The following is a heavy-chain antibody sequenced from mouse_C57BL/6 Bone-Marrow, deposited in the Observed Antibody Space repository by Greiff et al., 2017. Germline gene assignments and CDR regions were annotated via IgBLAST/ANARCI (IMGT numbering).Heavy chain of an antibody. CDR1: GFTFSSYA. CDR2: ISDGGSYT. V-gene: IGHV5-4*01. J-gene: IGHJ2*01. Sequence: EVHLVESGGGLVKPGGSLKLSCAASGFTFSSYAMSWVRQTPEKRLEWVATISDGGSYTYYPDNVKGRFTISRDNAKNNLYLQMSHLKSEDTAMYYCARGLYGSSYVPYYWGQGTTLTVSS. CDR3: ARGLYGSSYVPYY. D-gene: IGHD1-1*01.